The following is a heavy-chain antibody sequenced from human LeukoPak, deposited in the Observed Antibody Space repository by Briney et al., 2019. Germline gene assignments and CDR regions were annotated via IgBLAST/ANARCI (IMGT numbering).Heavy chain of an antibody. J-gene: IGHJ6*03. CDR3: ARGSAGRIAAAGHYYYYMDV. D-gene: IGHD6-13*01. Sequence: ASMKVSCKASGYTFTSYGISWVRQAPGQGLEWMGWIITHNGNTNYTQKLQGRVTMTTDTSTTTAYMELRSLRSEDTAVYYCARGSAGRIAAAGHYYYYMDVWGKGTTVTVSS. CDR1: GYTFTSYG. CDR2: IITHNGNT. V-gene: IGHV1-18*01.